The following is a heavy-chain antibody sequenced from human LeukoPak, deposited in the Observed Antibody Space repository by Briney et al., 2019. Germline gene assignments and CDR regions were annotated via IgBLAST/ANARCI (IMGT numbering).Heavy chain of an antibody. V-gene: IGHV4-39*01. D-gene: IGHD3-10*01. J-gene: IGHJ4*02. CDR1: GDSINSSPYF. Sequence: SETLSLTCTLSGDSINSSPYFWGWIRQPPGKGLEWIGSIYYSGSTYYNPSLKSRVTISVDTSKNQFSLKLSSVTAADTAVYYCARLREVLLWFGELGSFDYWGQGTLVTVSS. CDR2: IYYSGST. CDR3: ARLREVLLWFGELGSFDY.